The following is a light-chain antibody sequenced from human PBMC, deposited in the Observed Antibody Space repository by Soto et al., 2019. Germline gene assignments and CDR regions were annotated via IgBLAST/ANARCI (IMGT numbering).Light chain of an antibody. CDR3: QQHGSSPWT. Sequence: EIVLTQSPGTLSLSPGERATLSCRASQSVSSSYLAWYQQKPGQAPRLLIYGASSRATGIPDRFSGSGSGTDFTLTISRQEPEDFEVYYCQQHGSSPWTFGQGTKVEIK. CDR1: QSVSSSY. V-gene: IGKV3-20*01. CDR2: GAS. J-gene: IGKJ1*01.